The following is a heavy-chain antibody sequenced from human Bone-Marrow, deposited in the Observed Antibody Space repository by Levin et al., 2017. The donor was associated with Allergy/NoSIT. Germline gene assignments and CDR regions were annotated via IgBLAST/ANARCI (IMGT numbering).Heavy chain of an antibody. CDR3: ARSPHPYFFDY. D-gene: IGHD1-26*01. J-gene: IGHJ4*02. CDR2: IHYSGST. CDR1: GGSISSGTYY. Sequence: SETLSLTCTVSGGSISSGTYYWSWIRQPAGKGLEWIGRIHYSGSTTYNPSLQSRVTISVDTSKNQFSLNLNSVTAGDTAVYYCARSPHPYFFDYWGQGTLVTVSS. V-gene: IGHV4-61*02.